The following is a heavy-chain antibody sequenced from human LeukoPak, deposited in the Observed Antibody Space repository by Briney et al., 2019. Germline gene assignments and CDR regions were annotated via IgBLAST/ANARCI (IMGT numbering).Heavy chain of an antibody. CDR2: IHYSGST. CDR1: GGSISSYY. Sequence: KPSETLSLTCTVSGGSISSYYWSWIRKPPGKGLEWIGYIHYSGSTNYNPSLKSRVTISVDTSKNHFSLKLSSVTAADTAVYYCAREAREGHVFDIWGQGTMVTVS. CDR3: AREAREGHVFDI. D-gene: IGHD5-24*01. J-gene: IGHJ3*02. V-gene: IGHV4-59*01.